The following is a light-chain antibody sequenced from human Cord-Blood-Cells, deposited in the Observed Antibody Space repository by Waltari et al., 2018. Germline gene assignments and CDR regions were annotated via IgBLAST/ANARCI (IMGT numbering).Light chain of an antibody. V-gene: IGKV3-15*01. CDR1: QRVSSN. J-gene: IGKJ2*01. CDR3: QQYNNWYT. Sequence: EIVMTQSPATLSVSPGERATLSCRASQRVSSNLAWYQQKPGQAPRLLIYGASTRATGIPARFSGSGSGTEFTLTISSLQSEDFAVDYCQQYNNWYTVGQGTKLEIK. CDR2: GAS.